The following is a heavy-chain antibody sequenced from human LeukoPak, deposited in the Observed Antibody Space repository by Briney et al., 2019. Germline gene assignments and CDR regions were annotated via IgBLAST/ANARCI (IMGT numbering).Heavy chain of an antibody. J-gene: IGHJ3*02. CDR1: GCSVSSYY. CDR2: IFSSGST. V-gene: IGHV4-59*08. CDR3: ASHLPRSDIGYAGDN. D-gene: IGHD2-15*01. Sequence: PSETLSLTCTVSGCSVSSYYWSWIRQPPGKGLEWIGYIFSSGSTNYNPSLQSRVTISLVTSTNQFSLRLRSVTAADTAVYYCASHLPRSDIGYAGDNWGQGTVVTVSS.